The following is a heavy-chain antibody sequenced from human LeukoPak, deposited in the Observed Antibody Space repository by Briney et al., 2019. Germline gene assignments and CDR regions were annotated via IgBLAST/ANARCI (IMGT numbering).Heavy chain of an antibody. J-gene: IGHJ3*02. CDR2: IHYSGST. CDR1: GGSISSSNYY. V-gene: IGHV4-39*07. CDR3: ARGPSAYVTTGAFDI. Sequence: SETLSLTCTVSGGSISSSNYYWGWIRQPPGTGLEWIGSIHYSGSTYYNPSLKSRVTMSVDTSKNQFSLKLSSVTAADAAVYSCARGPSAYVTTGAFDIWGQGTMVTVSS. D-gene: IGHD3-16*01.